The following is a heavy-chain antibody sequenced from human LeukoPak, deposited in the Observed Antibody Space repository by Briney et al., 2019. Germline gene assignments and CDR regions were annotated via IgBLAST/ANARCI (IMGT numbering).Heavy chain of an antibody. CDR3: ATDSSRMKYYFDY. J-gene: IGHJ4*02. D-gene: IGHD6-13*01. CDR1: GYTLTELS. Sequence: ASVKVSCKVSGYTLTELSMHWVREAPGKGLEWMGGFDPEDGETIYAQKFQGRVTMTEDTSTDTAYMELSSLRSEDTAVYYCATDSSRMKYYFDYWGQGTLVTVSS. V-gene: IGHV1-24*01. CDR2: FDPEDGET.